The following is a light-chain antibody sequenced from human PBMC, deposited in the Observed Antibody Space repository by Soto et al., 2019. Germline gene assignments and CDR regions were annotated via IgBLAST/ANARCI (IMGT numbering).Light chain of an antibody. CDR3: QQRSNWPPRIT. Sequence: EIVLTQSPATLSFSPGERATLSCRASQSVSRNLAWYQQKPGQAPRLLIYGASTGATGIPARFSGSGSGTEFTLTISSLQSEDFAVYYCQQRSNWPPRITFGQGTRLEIK. CDR2: GAS. J-gene: IGKJ5*01. V-gene: IGKV3-15*01. CDR1: QSVSRN.